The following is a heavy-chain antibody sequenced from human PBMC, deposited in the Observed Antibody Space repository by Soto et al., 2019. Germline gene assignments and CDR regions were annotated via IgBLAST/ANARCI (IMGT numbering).Heavy chain of an antibody. CDR3: AKEQVHYYGSGSYYLPYYYYGMDV. J-gene: IGHJ6*02. V-gene: IGHV3-30*18. CDR1: GFTFSSYG. D-gene: IGHD3-10*01. CDR2: ISYDGSNK. Sequence: QVQLVESGGGVVQPGRSLRLSCAASGFTFSSYGMHWVRQAPGKGLEWVAVISYDGSNKYYADSVKGRFTISRDNSKKTLYLKMNSLRAEDTAVYYCAKEQVHYYGSGSYYLPYYYYGMDVWGQGTTVTVSS.